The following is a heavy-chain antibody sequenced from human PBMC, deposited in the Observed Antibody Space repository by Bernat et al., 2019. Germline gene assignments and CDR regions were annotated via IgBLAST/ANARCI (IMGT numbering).Heavy chain of an antibody. J-gene: IGHJ6*02. CDR3: ARIPGSGNNCKPYYYCGMDA. Sequence: QVQVVQSGGGVVQPGRSLKLSCAVSGFIFSGYGMHWVRQAPGKGLEWVAIIWYDGNTKYYEDSVKSRFTISRENSKNTLYLQMDSLRADDTAVYYCARIPGSGNNCKPYYYCGMDAWGQGTTVTVSS. D-gene: IGHD1-20*01. CDR1: GFIFSGYG. CDR2: IWYDGNTK. V-gene: IGHV3-33*01.